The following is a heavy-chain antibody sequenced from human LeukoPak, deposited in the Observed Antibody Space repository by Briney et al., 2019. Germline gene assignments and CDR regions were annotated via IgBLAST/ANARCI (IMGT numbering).Heavy chain of an antibody. J-gene: IGHJ6*03. V-gene: IGHV3-7*01. Sequence: PGGSLRLSCAASGFTFSSYWMSWVRQAPGKGLEWVANIKQDGSEKYYVDSVKGRITISRDNAKNSLYLQMNSLRAEDTAVYYCARDEIVATTKANYYYYMDVWGKGTTVTISS. CDR3: ARDEIVATTKANYYYYMDV. CDR1: GFTFSSYW. D-gene: IGHD5-12*01. CDR2: IKQDGSEK.